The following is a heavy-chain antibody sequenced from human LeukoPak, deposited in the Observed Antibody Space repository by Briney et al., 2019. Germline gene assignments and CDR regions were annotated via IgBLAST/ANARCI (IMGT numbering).Heavy chain of an antibody. CDR3: ARQRYYGSGSYSNWFDP. J-gene: IGHJ5*02. CDR2: IYPGDSDT. V-gene: IGHV5-51*01. CDR1: GYRFTSYW. D-gene: IGHD3-10*01. Sequence: GESLKISCKGSGYRFTSYWIGWVRQMPGKGLEWMGIIYPGDSDTRYSPSFQGQVTISADKSISTAYLQWSSLKASDTAMYYCARQRYYGSGSYSNWFDPWGQGTLVTVSS.